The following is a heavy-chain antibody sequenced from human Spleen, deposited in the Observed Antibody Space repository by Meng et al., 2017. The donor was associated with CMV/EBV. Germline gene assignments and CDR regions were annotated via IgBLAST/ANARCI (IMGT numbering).Heavy chain of an antibody. CDR3: ARDLDWNYAKDWFDP. D-gene: IGHD1-7*01. CDR1: GYTFTGYY. V-gene: IGHV1-2*02. Sequence: ASVKVSCKASGYTFTGYYMHWVRQAPGQGLEWMGWINPNSGGTNYAQKFQGRVTMTRDTSISTAYMELSRLRSDDTAVYYCARDLDWNYAKDWFDPWGQGTLVTVSS. J-gene: IGHJ5*02. CDR2: INPNSGGT.